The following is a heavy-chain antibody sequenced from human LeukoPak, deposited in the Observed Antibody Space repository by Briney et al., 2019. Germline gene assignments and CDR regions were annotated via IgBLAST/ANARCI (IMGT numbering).Heavy chain of an antibody. J-gene: IGHJ4*02. V-gene: IGHV3-66*01. CDR1: GFTFSSYW. CDR3: ARVLAIVRGVIDY. CDR2: IYSGGST. D-gene: IGHD3-10*01. Sequence: GGSLRLSCAASGFTFSSYWMSWVRQAPGKGLEWVSVIYSGGSTYYADSVKGRFTISRDNSKNTLYLQMNSLRAEDTAVYYCARVLAIVRGVIDYWGQGTLVTVSS.